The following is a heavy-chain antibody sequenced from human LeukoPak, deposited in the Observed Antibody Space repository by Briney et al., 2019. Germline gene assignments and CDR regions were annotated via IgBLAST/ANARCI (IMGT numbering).Heavy chain of an antibody. CDR1: GFTVSSNY. Sequence: GGSLRLSCATSGFTVSSNYMSWVRQAPGKGLEWVGVIWSDGSNVKYPDSVKGRFTISRDNSKNTMYLQMNSLRAEDTAVYYCARDLDTSGYYSYFDPWGQGTLVTVSS. CDR3: ARDLDTSGYYSYFDP. V-gene: IGHV3-33*08. J-gene: IGHJ5*02. D-gene: IGHD3-22*01. CDR2: IWSDGSNV.